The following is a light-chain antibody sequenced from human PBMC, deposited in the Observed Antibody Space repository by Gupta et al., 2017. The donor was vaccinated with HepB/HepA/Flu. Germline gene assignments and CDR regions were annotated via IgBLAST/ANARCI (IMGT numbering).Light chain of an antibody. Sequence: IQMTQSPSSLSGSVGDRVTITCRASQSIGTSLNWYHHKPGKAPKLLIYGASTLQSGVPSRFSGSGSGTDFTLTISSLQPEDFATFHCQQSYTMPWTFGQGTKVEFK. CDR2: GAS. J-gene: IGKJ1*01. CDR1: QSIGTS. V-gene: IGKV1-39*01. CDR3: QQSYTMPWT.